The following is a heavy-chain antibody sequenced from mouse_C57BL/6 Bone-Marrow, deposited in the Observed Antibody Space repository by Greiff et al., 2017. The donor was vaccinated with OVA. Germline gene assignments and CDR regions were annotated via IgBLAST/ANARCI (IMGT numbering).Heavy chain of an antibody. Sequence: DVMLVESGGDLVKPGGSLKLSCAASGFTFSSYGMSWVRQTPDKRLEWVATISSGGSYTYYPDSVKGRFTISRDNAKNTLYLQMSSLKSEDTAMYYCARRDITTVFDYWGQGTTRTVSS. CDR2: ISSGGSYT. J-gene: IGHJ2*01. CDR3: ARRDITTVFDY. CDR1: GFTFSSYG. V-gene: IGHV5-6*02. D-gene: IGHD1-1*01.